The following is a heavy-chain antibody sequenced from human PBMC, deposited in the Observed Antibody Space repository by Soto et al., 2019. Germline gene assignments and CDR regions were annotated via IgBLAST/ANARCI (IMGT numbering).Heavy chain of an antibody. CDR2: MNPKSGNT. J-gene: IGHJ4*02. V-gene: IGHV1-8*01. D-gene: IGHD4-17*01. CDR3: ARGLVDSGGNCFDS. Sequence: GASVKVSCKASAYSINSYDMNWVRQATGQGLEWMGWMNPKSGNTGFAEKFQGRVKMTWNTSTGTVYLEISSLRPEDTAVYYCARGLVDSGGNCFDSWGQGTLVTVSS. CDR1: AYSINSYD.